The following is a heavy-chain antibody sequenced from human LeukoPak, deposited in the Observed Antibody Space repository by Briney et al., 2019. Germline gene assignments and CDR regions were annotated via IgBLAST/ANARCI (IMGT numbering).Heavy chain of an antibody. CDR1: GYTFSNYG. Sequence: GAAVKVSCKASGYTFSNYGISWVRQAPGQGLEWMGGIIPIFGTANYAQKFQGRVTITADQSPSTAYMELSSLRSEDTAVYYCLASPGYCSSTSCYMIDYWGQGTLVTVSS. V-gene: IGHV1-69*13. D-gene: IGHD2-2*02. CDR2: IIPIFGTA. J-gene: IGHJ4*02. CDR3: LASPGYCSSTSCYMIDY.